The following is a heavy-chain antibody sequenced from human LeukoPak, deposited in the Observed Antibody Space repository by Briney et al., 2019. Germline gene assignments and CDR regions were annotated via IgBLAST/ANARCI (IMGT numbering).Heavy chain of an antibody. J-gene: IGHJ4*02. Sequence: AASVKVSCKASGYTFTDYYMDWVRQAPGQGLEWMGRINPNNGGTNYAQKFQDRVTMTRDTSISTAYMELSRLRSDDTAVYYCARDLAAYYDSSGYYSLIGIFDYWGQGTLVTVSS. V-gene: IGHV1-2*06. CDR3: ARDLAAYYDSSGYYSLIGIFDY. CDR1: GYTFTDYY. CDR2: INPNNGGT. D-gene: IGHD3-22*01.